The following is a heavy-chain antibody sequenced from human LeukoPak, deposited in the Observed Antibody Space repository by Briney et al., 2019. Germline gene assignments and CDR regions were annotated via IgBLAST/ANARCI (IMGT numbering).Heavy chain of an antibody. CDR2: INPNSGGT. J-gene: IGHJ4*02. CDR1: GYTFTGYY. V-gene: IGHV1-2*02. D-gene: IGHD3-22*01. Sequence: ASVKVSXKASGYTFTGYYMHWVRQAPGQGLEWMGWINPNSGGTNYAQKFQGRVTMTRDTSISTAYMELSRLRSDDTAVYYCARDYYYDSSGSFDYWGQGTLVTVSS. CDR3: ARDYYYDSSGSFDY.